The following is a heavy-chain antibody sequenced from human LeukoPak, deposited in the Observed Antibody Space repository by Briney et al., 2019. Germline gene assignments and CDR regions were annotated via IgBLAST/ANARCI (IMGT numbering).Heavy chain of an antibody. J-gene: IGHJ4*02. Sequence: SETLSLTCTVSGGSISSSSYYWGWIRQPPGKGLEWIGSIYYSGSTYYNPSLKSRVTISVDTSKNQFSLKLSSVTAADTAVYYCARAQGSYYYDSSGSFDYWGQGTLVTVSS. D-gene: IGHD3-22*01. CDR2: IYYSGST. V-gene: IGHV4-39*01. CDR1: GGSISSSSYY. CDR3: ARAQGSYYYDSSGSFDY.